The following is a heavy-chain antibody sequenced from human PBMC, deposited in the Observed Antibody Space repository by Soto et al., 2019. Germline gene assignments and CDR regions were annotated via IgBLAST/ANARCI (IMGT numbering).Heavy chain of an antibody. D-gene: IGHD5-12*01. Sequence: GGSLRLSCAASGFTLRSYSMNWVRQAPGKGLEWVSYISRSSSTIYYADSVKGRFTISRDNAKNSLYLQMNSLRVEDTAVYYCARRTGYDYLIDYWGQGTLVTVSS. V-gene: IGHV3-48*01. CDR1: GFTLRSYS. CDR2: ISRSSSTI. CDR3: ARRTGYDYLIDY. J-gene: IGHJ4*02.